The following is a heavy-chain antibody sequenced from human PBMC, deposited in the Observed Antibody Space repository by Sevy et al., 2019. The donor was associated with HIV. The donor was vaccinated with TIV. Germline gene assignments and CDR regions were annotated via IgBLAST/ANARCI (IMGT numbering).Heavy chain of an antibody. J-gene: IGHJ4*02. CDR2: IYYSGSS. V-gene: IGHV4-59*01. D-gene: IGHD2-15*01. CDR1: GDSISSYF. CDR3: ARDSAVVPRALVC. Sequence: SETLSLTCNVSGDSISSYFWSWFRQPPGKGLEWIGYIYYSGSSEYNPSLRSRVTISIETSKKYLSMKLTSVTAADTAVYYCARDSAVVPRALVCWGQGTLVTVSS.